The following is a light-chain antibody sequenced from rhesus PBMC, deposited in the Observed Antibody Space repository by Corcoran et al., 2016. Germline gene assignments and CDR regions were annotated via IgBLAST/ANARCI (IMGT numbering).Light chain of an antibody. J-gene: IGKJ3*01. V-gene: IGKV1-74*01. Sequence: DIQMTQSPSSLSASVGDRVTITCRASENVNNYLNWYQQKPGKAPKLLIYKASTLQSGVPSRFSGSGSGTEYTFTISSMQPEDVATDYCQQGYGTPFTFGPGTKLDIK. CDR3: QQGYGTPFT. CDR1: ENVNNY. CDR2: KAS.